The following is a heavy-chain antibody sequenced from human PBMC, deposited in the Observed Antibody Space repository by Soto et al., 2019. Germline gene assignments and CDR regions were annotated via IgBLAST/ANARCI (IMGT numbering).Heavy chain of an antibody. CDR2: IYYNGST. V-gene: IGHV4-39*01. D-gene: IGHD3-3*01. J-gene: IGHJ4*02. CDR1: GGSISSSSYY. CDR3: ARLKGGFLEWLFDY. Sequence: KTSETLSLTCTVSGGSISSSSYYWGWIRQPPGKGLEWIGSIYYNGSTYYNQSLKSRVTISVDTSKNQFSLKLSSVTAADTAVYYCARLKGGFLEWLFDYWGQGTLVTVSS.